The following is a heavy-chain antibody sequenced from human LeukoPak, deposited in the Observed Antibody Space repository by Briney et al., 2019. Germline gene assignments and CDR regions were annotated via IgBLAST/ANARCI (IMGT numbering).Heavy chain of an antibody. CDR2: ISVYNGNT. J-gene: IGHJ5*02. V-gene: IGHV1-18*01. CDR3: ARDINGYYYDSHGYYPTDL. D-gene: IGHD3-22*01. CDR1: GYIFTSYG. Sequence: GASVTVSCKASGYIFTSYGISWVRQAPGQGLEWMRWISVYNGNTNYPQRLQGRVTMTTDTSTTTAYMELRSLKSDATTVYYCARDINGYYYDSHGYYPTDLWGQGTLVTVSS.